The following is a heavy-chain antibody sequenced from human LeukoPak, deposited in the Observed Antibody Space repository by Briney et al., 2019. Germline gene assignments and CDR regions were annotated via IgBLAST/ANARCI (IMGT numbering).Heavy chain of an antibody. CDR2: IYTSGST. CDR3: ARAGTGDAFDV. CDR1: GGSISSGSYY. Sequence: SQTLSLTCTVSGGSISSGSYYWSWIRQPAGKGLEWIWRIYTSGSTNYNPSLKSRVTISVDTSKNQFSLKLSSVTAAGTAVYYCARAGTGDAFDVWGQGTMVTVSS. D-gene: IGHD1-1*01. J-gene: IGHJ3*01. V-gene: IGHV4-61*02.